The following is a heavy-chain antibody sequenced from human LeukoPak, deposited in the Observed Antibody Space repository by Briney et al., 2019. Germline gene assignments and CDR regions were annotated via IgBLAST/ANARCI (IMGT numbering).Heavy chain of an antibody. D-gene: IGHD6-13*01. CDR2: IIPIFGTA. J-gene: IGHJ4*02. CDR3: ARDSLSYSSSWYDLGY. V-gene: IGHV1-69*05. Sequence: GASVKVSYKASGGTFSSYAISWVRQAPGQGLEWMGRIIPIFGTANYAQKFQGRVTITTDESTSTAYMELSSLRSEDTAVYYCARDSLSYSSSWYDLGYWGQGTLVTVSS. CDR1: GGTFSSYA.